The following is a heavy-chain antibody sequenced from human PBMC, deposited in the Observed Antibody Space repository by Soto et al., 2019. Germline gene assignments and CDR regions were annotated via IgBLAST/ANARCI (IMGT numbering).Heavy chain of an antibody. CDR1: GYSFTSYW. CDR3: ARGSGVVVPAAIGNWFDP. J-gene: IGHJ5*02. V-gene: IGHV5-10-1*01. CDR2: IDPSDSYT. Sequence: GESLKISCKGSGYSFTSYWISWVRQMPGKGLEWMGRIDPSDSYTNYSPSFQGHVTISADKSISTAYLQWSSLKASDTAMYYCARGSGVVVPAAIGNWFDPWGQGTPVTVSS. D-gene: IGHD2-2*01.